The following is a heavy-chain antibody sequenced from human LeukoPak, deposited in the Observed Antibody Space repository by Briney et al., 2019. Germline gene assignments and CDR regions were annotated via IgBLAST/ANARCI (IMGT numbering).Heavy chain of an antibody. V-gene: IGHV3-74*01. CDR1: GFTFSNYW. J-gene: IGHJ4*02. Sequence: AGSLRLSCEASGFTFSNYWMHWVRQAPGKGLVWVAHINTDRTSPTYGDCAKGRFTISRDNAKDTLVLHMTSLRPEDTAIYYCARGTAVTAGIDYWGQGTLVTVSS. CDR2: INTDRTSP. CDR3: ARGTAVTAGIDY. D-gene: IGHD6-13*01.